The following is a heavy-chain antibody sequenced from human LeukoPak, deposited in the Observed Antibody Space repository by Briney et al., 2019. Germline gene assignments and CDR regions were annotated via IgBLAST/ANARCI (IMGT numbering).Heavy chain of an antibody. CDR2: ISAYNGNT. Sequence: ASVKVSCKASGYTFTSYGIGWVRQAPGQGLEWMGWISAYNGNTNYAQKLQGRVTMTTDTSTSTAYMELRSLRSDDTAVYYCARGTQYSSSWYYFDYWGQGTLVTVSS. J-gene: IGHJ4*02. D-gene: IGHD6-13*01. V-gene: IGHV1-18*01. CDR3: ARGTQYSSSWYYFDY. CDR1: GYTFTSYG.